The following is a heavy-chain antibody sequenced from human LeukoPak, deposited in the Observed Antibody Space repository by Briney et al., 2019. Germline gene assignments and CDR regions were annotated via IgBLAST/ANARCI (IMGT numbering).Heavy chain of an antibody. Sequence: SETLSLTCTVSGGSISSYYWSWIRQPPGKGLEWVGCIHHSGNTYYNPSLKSRVIMSVDRSKNQFSLKLTAVTAADTAVYFCARDSGDVIVPAAIPDWGQGTLVTVSS. CDR3: ARDSGDVIVPAAIPD. CDR2: IHHSGNT. D-gene: IGHD2-2*01. CDR1: GGSISSYY. V-gene: IGHV4-59*12. J-gene: IGHJ4*02.